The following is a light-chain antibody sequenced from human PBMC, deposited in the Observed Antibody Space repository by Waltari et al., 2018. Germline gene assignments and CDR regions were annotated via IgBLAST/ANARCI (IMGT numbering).Light chain of an antibody. CDR2: KVS. J-gene: IGKJ2*01. Sequence: DVVMTQSPLSLPVTLGEPAATSCRSSQSPLHSDGNTYLNWFQQRPGQSQRRLIYKVSRRDSGVPDRFSGSGSGTDFTLKISRVEAEDVGVYYCMQGSHWPRTFGQGTNLEI. CDR1: QSPLHSDGNTY. V-gene: IGKV2-30*02. CDR3: MQGSHWPRT.